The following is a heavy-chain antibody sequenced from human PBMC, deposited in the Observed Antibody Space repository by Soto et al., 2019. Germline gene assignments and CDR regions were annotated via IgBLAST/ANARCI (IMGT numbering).Heavy chain of an antibody. Sequence: EAQLVESGGGLVKPGGSLRLSCAASGFSFSRYSMNWVRQAPGKGLEWISSISLSSSSVYYADSVKGRFTISRDNSENSLFLQMNSLRAEDTAIYYCAKTYMSRFYEVAFDMWGQGTLVTVSS. CDR1: GFSFSRYS. CDR3: AKTYMSRFYEVAFDM. D-gene: IGHD3-3*01. CDR2: ISLSSSSV. J-gene: IGHJ3*02. V-gene: IGHV3-21*01.